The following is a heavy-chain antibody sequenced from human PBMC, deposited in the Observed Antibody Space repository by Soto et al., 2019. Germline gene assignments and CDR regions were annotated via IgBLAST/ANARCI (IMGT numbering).Heavy chain of an antibody. D-gene: IGHD3-10*01. CDR1: GFTFSDFP. Sequence: XGSLILSCFASGFTFSDFPLHWVRRAPGKGLEWVAVISYDGNDESYSDSVKGRFTISRDNSKTTAYLQMNSLRADDMAVYHCARDMRHDYASGRLDYLGQGTLVTVSS. CDR2: ISYDGNDE. V-gene: IGHV3-30-3*01. CDR3: ARDMRHDYASGRLDY. J-gene: IGHJ4*02.